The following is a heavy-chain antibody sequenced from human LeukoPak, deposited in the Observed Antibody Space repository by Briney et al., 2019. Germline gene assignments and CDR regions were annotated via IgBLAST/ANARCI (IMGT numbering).Heavy chain of an antibody. D-gene: IGHD5-12*01. CDR3: ASSTPGGYDFK. CDR2: ISGSGGST. V-gene: IGHV3-23*01. Sequence: GGSLRLSCAASGFTFNNYAMSWVRQAPGKGLEWVSAISGSGGSTFYADSVKGRFTISRDNSKNTLYLQMNSLRAEDTAVYYCASSTPGGYDFKWGQGTLVTVSS. J-gene: IGHJ4*02. CDR1: GFTFNNYA.